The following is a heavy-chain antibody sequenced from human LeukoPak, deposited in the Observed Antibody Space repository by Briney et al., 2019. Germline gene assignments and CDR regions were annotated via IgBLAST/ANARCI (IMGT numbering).Heavy chain of an antibody. CDR2: IYHSGST. CDR1: GGSISSGGYS. J-gene: IGHJ4*02. V-gene: IGHV4-30-2*01. D-gene: IGHD4-17*01. CDR3: ARSFSGDYPDY. Sequence: SQTLSLTCAVSGGSISSGGYSWSWIRQPPGKGLEWIGYIYHSGSTYYNPSLKSRVTISVDRSKNQFSLKLSSVTAADTAMYYCARSFSGDYPDYWGQGTLVTVSS.